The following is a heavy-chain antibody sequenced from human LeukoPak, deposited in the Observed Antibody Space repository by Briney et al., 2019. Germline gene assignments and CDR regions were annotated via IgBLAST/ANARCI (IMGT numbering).Heavy chain of an antibody. CDR3: AKAGSSSGWSRYYYYHYMDV. J-gene: IGHJ6*03. CDR2: IRYDGSNK. CDR1: GFTFSSYG. D-gene: IGHD6-19*01. V-gene: IGHV3-30*02. Sequence: GGSLRLSCAASGFTFSSYGMHWVRQAPGKGLEWVAFIRYDGSNKYYADSVKGRFTISRDNSKNTLYLQMNSLRAEDTAVYYCAKAGSSSGWSRYYYYHYMDVWGKGTTVTVSS.